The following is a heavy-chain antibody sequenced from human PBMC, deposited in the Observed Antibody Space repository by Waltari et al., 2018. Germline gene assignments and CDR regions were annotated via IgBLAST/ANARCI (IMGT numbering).Heavy chain of an antibody. D-gene: IGHD3-22*01. CDR2: IIPIFGTP. J-gene: IGHJ4*02. CDR1: GGTFSNSV. CDR3: ARSYYYDRIGDYPSLGAFDY. Sequence: QVQLVQSGAEVKKPGSSVKVSCKASGGTFSNSVISWVRRPPGQGLEWMGGIIPIFGTPNYAKKFQGRFTISADESTSTVYMELSSLRSEDTAVYYCARSYYYDRIGDYPSLGAFDYWGQGTLVTVSS. V-gene: IGHV1-69*12.